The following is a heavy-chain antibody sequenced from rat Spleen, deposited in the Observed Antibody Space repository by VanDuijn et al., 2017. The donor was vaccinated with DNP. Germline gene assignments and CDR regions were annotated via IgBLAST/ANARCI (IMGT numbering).Heavy chain of an antibody. J-gene: IGHJ2*01. Sequence: QVQLKESGPGLMQPSETLSLTCTVSGFSLTSNGVGWVRQPLGKGLVWMGTIWAGGSTNYNSAVQSRLSISRDTSKSQVFLKMNSLQPEDTGTYYCARHRLGYYFDYWGQGVMVTVSS. D-gene: IGHD1-4*01. CDR3: ARHRLGYYFDY. V-gene: IGHV2-72*01. CDR2: IWAGGST. CDR1: GFSLTSNG.